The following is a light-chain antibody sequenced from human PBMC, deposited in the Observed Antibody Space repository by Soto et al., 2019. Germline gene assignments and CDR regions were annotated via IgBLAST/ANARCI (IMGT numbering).Light chain of an antibody. CDR3: CTYAGHVPK. CDR2: EVD. Sequence: QSALTQPASVSGSPGQSITISCACTTSDVAYYDLVSWYQQHPGRAPKLLIYEVDKRPSGISVRFSGSKSGATASLTISGLLPEDEAVYFCCTYAGHVPKFGGGTKLPVL. CDR1: TSDVAYYDL. J-gene: IGLJ2*01. V-gene: IGLV2-23*02.